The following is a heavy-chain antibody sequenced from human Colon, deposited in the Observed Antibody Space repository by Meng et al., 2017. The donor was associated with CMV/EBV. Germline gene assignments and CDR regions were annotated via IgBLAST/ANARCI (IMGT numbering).Heavy chain of an antibody. CDR3: VKDRTPDGLFEFDF. V-gene: IGHV3-53*01. D-gene: IGHD1-14*01. J-gene: IGHJ4*02. CDR1: GFSVSTNY. CDR2: IYDTGRK. Sequence: GGSLRLSCAASGFSVSTNYISWVRQGPGKGLEWLSVIYDTGRKYYADSVQGRFTISRDNSRNVVYLQMNSLRADDSGIYYCVKDRTPDGLFEFDFWGQGTPVTVSS.